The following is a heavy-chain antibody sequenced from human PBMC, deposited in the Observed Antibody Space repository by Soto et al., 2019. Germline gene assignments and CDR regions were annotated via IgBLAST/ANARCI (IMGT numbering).Heavy chain of an antibody. V-gene: IGHV3-11*01. CDR1: GFTFSDYY. CDR2: ISSSGSTI. CDR3: ARDTAGERSSSYYFSYGMGV. J-gene: IGHJ6*01. Sequence: GGSLRLSCAASGFTFSDYYMSWIRQAPGKGLEWVSYISSSGSTIYYADSVKVLFTISMDNAKNSLYLQMNSLRAEDTVVYYCARDTAGERSSSYYFSYGMGVWGLGSTLTAPQ. D-gene: IGHD6-6*01.